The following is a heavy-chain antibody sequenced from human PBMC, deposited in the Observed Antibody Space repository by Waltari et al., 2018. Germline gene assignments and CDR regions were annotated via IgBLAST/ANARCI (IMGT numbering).Heavy chain of an antibody. J-gene: IGHJ4*02. Sequence: QVQLQQWGAGLLKPSETLSLTCAVYGGSFSGYYWSWFRQPPGKGLEWIGEINHSGSTNYNPSLKSRVTISVDTSKNQFSLKLSSVTAADTAVYYCARGGDSSSRDFDYWGQGTLVTVSS. CDR1: GGSFSGYY. V-gene: IGHV4-34*01. CDR3: ARGGDSSSRDFDY. D-gene: IGHD6-6*01. CDR2: INHSGST.